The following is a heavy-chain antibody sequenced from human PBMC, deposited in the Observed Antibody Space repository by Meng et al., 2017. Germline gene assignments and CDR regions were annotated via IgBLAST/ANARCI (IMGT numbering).Heavy chain of an antibody. V-gene: IGHV3-21*01. CDR2: ISSSSSYI. D-gene: IGHD6-19*01. J-gene: IGHJ4*02. CDR1: GFTFDDYG. CDR3: ARGAGAYSSGWYYDY. Sequence: VGRVECGGGVVRAGGSLRLSCAASGFTFDDYGMNWVRQAPGKGLEWVSSISSSSSYIYYADSVKGRFTISRDNAKNSLYLQMNSLRAEDTAVYYCARGAGAYSSGWYYDYWGQGTLVTVSS.